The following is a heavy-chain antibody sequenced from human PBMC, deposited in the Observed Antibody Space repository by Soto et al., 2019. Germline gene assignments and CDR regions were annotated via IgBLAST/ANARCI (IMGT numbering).Heavy chain of an antibody. V-gene: IGHV3-72*01. D-gene: IGHD3-10*01. CDR2: SKNKADSYTT. CDR1: GFTFSDHY. Sequence: EVQLVESGGGLVQPGGSLRLSCAASGFTFSDHYMDWFAQPPGKGLEWVGRSKNKADSYTTEYAASVKGRFTISRDGSKNSLFLQMNSLKTEDTAVYYCTVWGSGNDFGAAWGQGILVTVSS. CDR3: TVWGSGNDFGAA. J-gene: IGHJ4*02.